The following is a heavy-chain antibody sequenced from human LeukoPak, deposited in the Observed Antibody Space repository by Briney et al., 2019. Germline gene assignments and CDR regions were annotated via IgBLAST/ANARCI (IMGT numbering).Heavy chain of an antibody. CDR2: IYYSGST. V-gene: IGHV4-39*07. CDR3: ARFIALMVPDY. CDR1: GGSISSSSYY. Sequence: SETLSLTCTVSGGSISSSSYYWGWIRQPPGKGLEWIGSIYYSGSTYYNPSLKSRVTISVDTSKNQFSLKLSSVTAADTAVYYCARFIALMVPDYWGQGTLVTVSS. D-gene: IGHD2-8*01. J-gene: IGHJ4*02.